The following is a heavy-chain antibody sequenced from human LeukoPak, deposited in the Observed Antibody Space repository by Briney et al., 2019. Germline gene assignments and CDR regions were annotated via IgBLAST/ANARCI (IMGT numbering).Heavy chain of an antibody. J-gene: IGHJ4*02. Sequence: GGTLRLSCAASGFSFSSYAMSWVRQAPGKGLEWVSTISGSGGSTYYADSVKGRFTISRDNSKNTLYLQMNSLRAEDTAVYYCAKQSSSSWSTIFNWGQGTLVTVSS. D-gene: IGHD6-13*01. CDR2: ISGSGGST. V-gene: IGHV3-23*01. CDR3: AKQSSSSWSTIFN. CDR1: GFSFSSYA.